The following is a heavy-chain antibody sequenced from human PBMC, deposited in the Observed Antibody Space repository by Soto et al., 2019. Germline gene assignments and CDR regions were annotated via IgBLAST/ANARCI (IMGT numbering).Heavy chain of an antibody. Sequence: PSETLSLTCTVSGGSISSGDYYWSWIRQPPGKGLEWIGYIYYSGSTYYNPSLKSRVTISVDTSKNQFSLKLSSVTAADTAVYYCARVRGYYYDSSGYYVDVWGQGTTVTVSS. CDR2: IYYSGST. D-gene: IGHD3-22*01. CDR3: ARVRGYYYDSSGYYVDV. CDR1: GGSISSGDYY. J-gene: IGHJ6*02. V-gene: IGHV4-30-4*01.